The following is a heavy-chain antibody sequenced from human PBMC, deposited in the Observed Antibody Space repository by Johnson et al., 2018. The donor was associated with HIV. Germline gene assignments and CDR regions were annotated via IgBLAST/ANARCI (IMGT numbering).Heavy chain of an antibody. CDR1: GLTVSTNY. J-gene: IGHJ3*02. Sequence: QMQLVESGGGVVQPGRSLRLSCAASGLTVSTNYMSWIRQAPGKGLEWVSYISSSGSTIYYADSVKGRFTISRDNAKNTLFLQMNSLRPDDTAVYHCAKLHCAGAVCNFEILYDAFDNWGQGTMVTVSS. V-gene: IGHV3-11*04. CDR3: AKLHCAGAVCNFEILYDAFDN. D-gene: IGHD2-8*02. CDR2: ISSSGSTI.